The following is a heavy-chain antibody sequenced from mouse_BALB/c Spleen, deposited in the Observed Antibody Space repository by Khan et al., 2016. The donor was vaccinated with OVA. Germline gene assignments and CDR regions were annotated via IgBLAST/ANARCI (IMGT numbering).Heavy chain of an antibody. J-gene: IGHJ3*01. CDR2: INPNNGDT. V-gene: IGHV1-18*01. D-gene: IGHD1-1*01. CDR1: GYTFTEYT. CDR3: ARWYFGSTWFAY. Sequence: VQLKESGPELVKPGASVKISYKTSGYTFTEYTMHWVKQSHGKSLEWIGGINPNNGDTNYSQKFKGKATLTVDKSSSTAYMELRSLTSEDSAVYYCARWYFGSTWFAYWGQGTLVTVSA.